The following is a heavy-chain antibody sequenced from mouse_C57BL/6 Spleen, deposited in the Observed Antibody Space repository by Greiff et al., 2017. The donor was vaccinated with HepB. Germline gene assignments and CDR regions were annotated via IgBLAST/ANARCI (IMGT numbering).Heavy chain of an antibody. CDR2: IDPANGNT. CDR3: ARDYGSSWSLYYYAMDY. Sequence: EVQLQQSVAELVRPGASVKLSCTATGFNIKNTYMHWVKQRPEQGLEWIGRIDPANGNTKYAPKFQGKATITADTSSNTAYLQLSSLTSEDTAIYYCARDYGSSWSLYYYAMDYWGQGTSVTVSS. J-gene: IGHJ4*01. D-gene: IGHD1-1*01. CDR1: GFNIKNTY. V-gene: IGHV14-3*01.